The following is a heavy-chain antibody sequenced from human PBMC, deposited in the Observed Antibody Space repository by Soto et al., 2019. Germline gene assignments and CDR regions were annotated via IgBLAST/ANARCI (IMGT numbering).Heavy chain of an antibody. V-gene: IGHV1-2*02. CDR1: GYMFTGFY. CDR2: INPNNGVT. J-gene: IGHJ4*02. D-gene: IGHD6-19*01. Sequence: ASVKVSCKASGYMFTGFYLHWVRQAPGQGLEWMGWINPNNGVTTYAKNFQGRVTMTRDSSISTAYMELSSLRSDDKAVYFCAAAAIPVAGRHPDFWGQGTVVTVSS. CDR3: AAAAIPVAGRHPDF.